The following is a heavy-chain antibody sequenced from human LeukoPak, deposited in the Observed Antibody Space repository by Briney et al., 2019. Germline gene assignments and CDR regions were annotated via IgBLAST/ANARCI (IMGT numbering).Heavy chain of an antibody. J-gene: IGHJ6*03. D-gene: IGHD6-25*01. CDR1: GFTFSSYA. V-gene: IGHV3-23*01. Sequence: GGSLRLSCAASGFTFSSYAMSWVRQAPGKGPEWVSTISIDGGRTYYADSVRGRLTVSRDTSKNPLYLQMNSLKAEDTAVYYCARKGIGSSRYQNMDVWGKGTTVTVSS. CDR2: ISIDGGRT. CDR3: ARKGIGSSRYQNMDV.